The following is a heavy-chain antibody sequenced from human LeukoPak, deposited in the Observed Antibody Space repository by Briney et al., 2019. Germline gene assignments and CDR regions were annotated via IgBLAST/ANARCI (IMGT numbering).Heavy chain of an antibody. D-gene: IGHD1-26*01. Sequence: ASVKVPCKASGYTFTSDGFSWVRQAPGQGLEWLGWITVYNGGTDYEQKLQGRVTMTADKFTKTAYMELRSLRDEDTAVYYCVRDPRTVGTTLPDFWGQGTLVIVSS. J-gene: IGHJ4*02. CDR3: VRDPRTVGTTLPDF. CDR1: GYTFTSDG. CDR2: ITVYNGGT. V-gene: IGHV1-18*01.